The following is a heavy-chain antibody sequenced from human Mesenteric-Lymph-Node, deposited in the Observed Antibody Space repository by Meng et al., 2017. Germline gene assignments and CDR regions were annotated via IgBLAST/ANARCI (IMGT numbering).Heavy chain of an antibody. CDR3: ATTYSSRRGWFDP. CDR2: VDPEDGET. J-gene: IGHJ5*02. D-gene: IGHD6-13*01. CDR1: GYTFTDYY. Sequence: EVQVVQSWAEVKKPGATVKISCKFSGYTFTDYYMHWVQQASGKGLEWMGLVDPEDGETIYAEKFQGRVTITADTSTDTAYMELSSLRSEDTAVYYCATTYSSRRGWFDPWGQGTLVTVSS. V-gene: IGHV1-69-2*01.